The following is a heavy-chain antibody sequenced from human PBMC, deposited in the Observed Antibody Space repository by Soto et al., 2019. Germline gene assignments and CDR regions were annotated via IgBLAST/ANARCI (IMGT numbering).Heavy chain of an antibody. Sequence: QVHLQESGPGLVKSSETLSLTCTVSGESITTSNWWSWVRQPPGGGLEWIGEIDHRGTTNYHPSLKSRAPISLDKSKNQVFLKVKSVTAADTAMYYCTRGDAAVSGDLYWGQGILVAVSS. CDR3: TRGDAAVSGDLY. D-gene: IGHD6-19*01. CDR2: IDHRGTT. J-gene: IGHJ4*02. CDR1: GESITTSNW. V-gene: IGHV4-4*02.